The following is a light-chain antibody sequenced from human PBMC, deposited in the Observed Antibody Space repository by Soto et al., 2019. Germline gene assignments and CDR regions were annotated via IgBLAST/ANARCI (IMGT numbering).Light chain of an antibody. Sequence: DIQMTQSPSSLSTSVGDRVTITCRVSPGISNFLAWYQQKPGKVPKLLIYAASTLQSGVPSRFSGSGSGTDFTLTISSLQPEDVATYYCQKYNSAPWTFGQGTKVEI. V-gene: IGKV1-27*01. CDR3: QKYNSAPWT. CDR2: AAS. CDR1: PGISNF. J-gene: IGKJ1*01.